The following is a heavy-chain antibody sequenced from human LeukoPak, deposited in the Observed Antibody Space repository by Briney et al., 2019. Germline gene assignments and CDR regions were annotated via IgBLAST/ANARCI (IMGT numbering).Heavy chain of an antibody. Sequence: SETLSLTCTVSGGSINSYYWSWIRQPPGKGLECIGYIHYTGSTDYNPSLKSRVTISVDTSKNQFSLKLSSVTAADTAIYYCARGGYYGSGNDFRFDPWGQGTLVTVSS. V-gene: IGHV4-59*01. J-gene: IGHJ5*02. D-gene: IGHD3-10*01. CDR3: ARGGYYGSGNDFRFDP. CDR1: GGSINSYY. CDR2: IHYTGST.